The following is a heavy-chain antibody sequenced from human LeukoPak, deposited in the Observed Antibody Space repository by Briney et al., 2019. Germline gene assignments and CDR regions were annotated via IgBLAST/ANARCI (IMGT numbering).Heavy chain of an antibody. Sequence: ASVKVSCKASGYTFTSYDINWVRQATGQGLEWMGWMSPKSANTGYAQKFQGRVIMTTNTSISTAYMELSSLRSEDTAVYCCARGSAEDYVWGSPPGRSFDYWGQGTLVTVSS. J-gene: IGHJ4*02. D-gene: IGHD3-16*01. V-gene: IGHV1-8*01. CDR2: MSPKSANT. CDR1: GYTFTSYD. CDR3: ARGSAEDYVWGSPPGRSFDY.